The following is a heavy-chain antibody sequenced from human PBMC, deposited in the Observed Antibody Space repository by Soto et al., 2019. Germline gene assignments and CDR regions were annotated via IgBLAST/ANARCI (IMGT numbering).Heavy chain of an antibody. Sequence: SETLSLTCTVSGGSIRSYYWSWIRQPPGKGLEWIGYIYYSGSTVYNPSLKSRVTMSVDTSRNHFSLQLTSVTAADTAVYYCATXXWGWLQVAAFSRKXXWGQGTTXTVS. V-gene: IGHV4-59*08. D-gene: IGHD2-15*01. J-gene: IGHJ6*02. CDR1: GGSIRSYY. CDR3: ATXXWGWLQVAAFSRKXX. CDR2: IYYSGST.